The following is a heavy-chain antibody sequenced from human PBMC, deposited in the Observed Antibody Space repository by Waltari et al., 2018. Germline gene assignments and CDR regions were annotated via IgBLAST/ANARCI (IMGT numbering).Heavy chain of an antibody. CDR1: DYSIGSGYY. Sequence: QVQLQESGPALVRPSETLSLTCVVSDYSIGSGYYWGWIRQAPGKGLEWIANIYHEGNTYYNPSLKSRVAISMDTSENQFSLKLRSATATDTAVYYCARLALGYCTSPRCRQNESWGQGTLVTVSS. J-gene: IGHJ5*02. CDR2: IYHEGNT. V-gene: IGHV4-38-2*01. D-gene: IGHD2-8*01. CDR3: ARLALGYCTSPRCRQNES.